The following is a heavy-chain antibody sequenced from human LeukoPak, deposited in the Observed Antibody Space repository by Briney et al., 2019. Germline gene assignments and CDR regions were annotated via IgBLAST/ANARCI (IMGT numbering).Heavy chain of an antibody. V-gene: IGHV3-11*01. CDR3: ARLSGTCSRGGDH. Sequence: KPGGSLRLSCTASGFTFSDFHMSWIRQAPGKGLEWVPHISGSGYAIHHPGSVKGRFTISRDNAKNSLYLQMNSLRVEDSAVYYCARLSGTCSRGGDHWGQGTLVTVSS. D-gene: IGHD1-26*01. CDR2: ISGSGYAI. J-gene: IGHJ4*02. CDR1: GFTFSDFH.